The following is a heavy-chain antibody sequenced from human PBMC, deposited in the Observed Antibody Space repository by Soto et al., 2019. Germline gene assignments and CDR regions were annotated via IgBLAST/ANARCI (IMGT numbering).Heavy chain of an antibody. CDR1: GYTFTSYD. CDR2: MNPNTGNS. CDR3: ARRAETNGWNGFGADKYYFDF. V-gene: IGHV1-8*01. Sequence: ASVKVSCKAXGYTFTSYDIYWVRQATGQGLEWMGWMNPNTGNSGYAQKFQGRVTMTSDTSISTAHMELSSLRSEDTAVYYCARRAETNGWNGFGADKYYFDFWGQGTLVTAPQ. J-gene: IGHJ4*02. D-gene: IGHD1-1*01.